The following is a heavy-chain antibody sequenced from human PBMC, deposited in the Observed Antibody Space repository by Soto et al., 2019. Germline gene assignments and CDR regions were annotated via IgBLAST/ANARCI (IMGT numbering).Heavy chain of an antibody. CDR1: GGSIRSGGYY. V-gene: IGHV4-31*03. CDR3: AREGAGPKGSSSWPDDAFDI. J-gene: IGHJ3*02. D-gene: IGHD6-13*01. Sequence: QVQLQESGPGLVKPSQTLSLTCTVSGGSIRSGGYYWNWIRQHPGKGLEWIGYISYSGSTYYNPSLKSRVTISVDTSKNQFSLKLSSVTAADTAVYYCAREGAGPKGSSSWPDDAFDIWGQGTMVTVSS. CDR2: ISYSGST.